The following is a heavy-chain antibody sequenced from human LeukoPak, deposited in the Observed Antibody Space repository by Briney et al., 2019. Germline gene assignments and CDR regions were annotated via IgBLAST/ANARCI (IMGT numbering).Heavy chain of an antibody. CDR1: GLTFSNYA. J-gene: IGHJ4*02. D-gene: IGHD3-22*01. CDR2: ISGSGTGP. Sequence: GGSLRLSCAASGLTFSNYAMTWVRQAPGKGLELVSAISGSGTGPYYADSVRGRFTISRDNSKNTLYLQMNSLRAEDTAVYYCAKPDSSGYPRWGYYFDNWGQGTLVTVSS. V-gene: IGHV3-23*01. CDR3: AKPDSSGYPRWGYYFDN.